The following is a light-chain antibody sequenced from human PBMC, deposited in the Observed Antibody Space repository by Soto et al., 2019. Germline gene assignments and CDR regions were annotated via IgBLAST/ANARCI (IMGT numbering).Light chain of an antibody. J-gene: IGKJ5*01. CDR3: QQYGGSPIT. CDR2: GAS. CDR1: QSVSSR. V-gene: IGKV3-20*01. Sequence: EIVLTQSPGTLSLSPGERATLSCRASQSVSSRLAWYQQKPGQAPRLLISGASSRATGIPDRFSGSGSATDFTLTISRLEPEDFALYYCQQYGGSPITFGQGTRLEN.